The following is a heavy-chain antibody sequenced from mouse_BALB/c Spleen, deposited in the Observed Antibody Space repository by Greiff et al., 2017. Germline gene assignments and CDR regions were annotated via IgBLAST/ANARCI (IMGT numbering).Heavy chain of an antibody. Sequence: VQLQQSGAELVRPGALVKLSCKASGFNIKDYYMHWVKQRPEQGLEWIGWIDPENGNTIYDPKFQGKASITADTSSNTAYLQLSSLTSEDTAVYDCARGGYYPWFAYWGQGTLVTVSA. CDR3: ARGGYYPWFAY. D-gene: IGHD2-3*01. J-gene: IGHJ3*01. V-gene: IGHV14-1*02. CDR2: IDPENGNT. CDR1: GFNIKDYY.